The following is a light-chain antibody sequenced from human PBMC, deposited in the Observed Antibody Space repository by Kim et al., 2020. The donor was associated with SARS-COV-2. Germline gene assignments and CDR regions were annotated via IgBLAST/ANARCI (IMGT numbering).Light chain of an antibody. CDR2: AVS. J-gene: IGLJ3*02. V-gene: IGLV2-14*03. Sequence: QSALTQPASVSGSPGQSITISCTGISSDLGNYDYVSWYQQHPGKAPKLIIYAVSNRPSGVSNRFSGSKSGNTASLTISGLQAEDEADYYCSSHTSTNTLVVFGGGTKVTVL. CDR1: SSDLGNYDY. CDR3: SSHTSTNTLVV.